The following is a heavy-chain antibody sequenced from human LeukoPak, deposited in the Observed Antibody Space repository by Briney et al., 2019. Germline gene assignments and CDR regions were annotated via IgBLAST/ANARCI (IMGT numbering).Heavy chain of an antibody. D-gene: IGHD5-24*01. CDR2: IYTSGST. V-gene: IGHV4-4*07. CDR3: ARERWLQSFDY. J-gene: IGHJ4*02. Sequence: PSETLSLTCTVSGGSISSYYWSWIRQPAGKGLEWIGRIYTSGSTNYNPSLKSRVTMSVDTSKNQFSLKLSSVTAADTAVYYCARERWLQSFDYWAREPWSPSPQ. CDR1: GGSISSYY.